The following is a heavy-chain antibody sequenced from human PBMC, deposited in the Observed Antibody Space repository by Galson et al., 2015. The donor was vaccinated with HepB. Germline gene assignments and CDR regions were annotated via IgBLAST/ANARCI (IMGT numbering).Heavy chain of an antibody. Sequence: QSGAEVKKPGASVKVSCKASGYTFTSYGISWVRQAPGQGLEWMGWISAYNGNTNYAQKLQGRVTMTTDTSTSTAYMELRSLRSDDTAVYYCARDRWFGELGNYYYYYGMDVWGQGTTVTVSS. J-gene: IGHJ6*02. V-gene: IGHV1-18*01. CDR1: GYTFTSYG. CDR3: ARDRWFGELGNYYYYYGMDV. D-gene: IGHD3-10*01. CDR2: ISAYNGNT.